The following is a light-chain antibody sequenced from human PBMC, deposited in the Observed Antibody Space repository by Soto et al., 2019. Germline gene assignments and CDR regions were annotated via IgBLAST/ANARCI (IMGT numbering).Light chain of an antibody. Sequence: EIVLTQTPGTLSLSPGERDTLSCRASRSVTSGYLAWYQRKPGQAPRLLIYGASRRATGIPERFSGSGSGTDFTLTISRLEPEDFAEYFCQQYGSSFFTFGGGTTVEIK. CDR2: GAS. CDR1: RSVTSGY. CDR3: QQYGSSFFT. V-gene: IGKV3-20*01. J-gene: IGKJ4*01.